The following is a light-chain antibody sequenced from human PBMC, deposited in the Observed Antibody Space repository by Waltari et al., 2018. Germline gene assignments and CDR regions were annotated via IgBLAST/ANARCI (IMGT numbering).Light chain of an antibody. J-gene: IGKJ1*01. Sequence: IVLTQSPGTLSLSPGERATLSCRASQSVSRTLAWYQPKPGQAPRLLIYGASTRATGIPDRFSGSGSGTDFSLTISRLEPEDFAVYYCQHYVRLPATFGQGTKVEIK. V-gene: IGKV3-20*01. CDR2: GAS. CDR1: QSVSRT. CDR3: QHYVRLPAT.